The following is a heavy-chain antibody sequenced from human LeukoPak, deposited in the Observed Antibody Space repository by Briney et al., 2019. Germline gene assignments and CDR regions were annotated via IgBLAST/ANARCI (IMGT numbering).Heavy chain of an antibody. Sequence: GASVKVSCKASGYTFTSSDINGVRQAPGQGREWRGWMNPNSGKTGSARKFQGRVAMTKNISISTAYIEVSSLGYEDKATYYCARGRPGLASAGTYDFWGQGTLITVSS. V-gene: IGHV1-8*01. D-gene: IGHD6-13*01. CDR1: GYTFTSSD. CDR3: ARGRPGLASAGTYDF. CDR2: MNPNSGKT. J-gene: IGHJ4*02.